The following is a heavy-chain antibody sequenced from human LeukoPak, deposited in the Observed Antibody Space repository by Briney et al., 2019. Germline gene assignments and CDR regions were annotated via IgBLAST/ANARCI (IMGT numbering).Heavy chain of an antibody. J-gene: IGHJ6*02. CDR1: GFTFSSYW. D-gene: IGHD3-3*01. V-gene: IGHV4-59*01. CDR2: IYYSGST. CDR3: ARNHDFWSGYERGYYYGMDV. Sequence: GSLRLSCAASGFTFSSYWMSWIRQPPGKGLEWIGYIYYSGSTNYNPSLKSRVTIPVDTSKNQFSLKLSAVTAADTAVYYCARNHDFWSGYERGYYYGMDVWGQGTTVTVSS.